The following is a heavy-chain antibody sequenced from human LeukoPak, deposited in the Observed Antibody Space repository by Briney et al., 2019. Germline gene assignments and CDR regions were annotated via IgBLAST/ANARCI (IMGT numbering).Heavy chain of an antibody. V-gene: IGHV3-33*01. J-gene: IGHJ4*02. CDR2: IWYDGSNK. CDR3: ARPRSGWWDFDY. Sequence: PGRSLSLSCATSGFTFSDYGVHWVRRPPGMGLEWVAVIWYDGSNKYYADSVRGRFTISRDNSKNTLYLQMNSLRAEDTAVYYCARPRSGWWDFDYWGQGTLVTVSS. CDR1: GFTFSDYG. D-gene: IGHD6-19*01.